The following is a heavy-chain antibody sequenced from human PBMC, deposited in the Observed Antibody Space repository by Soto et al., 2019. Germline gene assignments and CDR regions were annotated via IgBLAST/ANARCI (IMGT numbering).Heavy chain of an antibody. V-gene: IGHV1-3*01. CDR3: ARDNLTTIIEVDAGYYYMDV. Sequence: APVKVSCKASGYTFTSYAMHWVRQAPGQRLEWMGWINAGNGNTKYSQKFQGRVTITRDTSASTAYMELSSLRSEDTAVYYCARDNLTTIIEVDAGYYYMDVCGKVTTVTVSS. D-gene: IGHD3-22*01. CDR1: GYTFTSYA. J-gene: IGHJ6*03. CDR2: INAGNGNT.